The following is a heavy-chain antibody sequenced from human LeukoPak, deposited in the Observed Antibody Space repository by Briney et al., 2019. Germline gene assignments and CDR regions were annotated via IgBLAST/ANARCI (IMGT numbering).Heavy chain of an antibody. J-gene: IGHJ4*02. CDR2: INYSGST. CDR1: GGSFSSYY. Sequence: SETLFLTCAVYGGSFSSYYWSWIRQPPGKGLEWIGEINYSGSTKYNPSLESRVTISVDTSKNHFSLMLTSLTAADTAVYYCARGPPLSPDYDISTGYYNFDYWGQGTLVTVSS. CDR3: ARGPPLSPDYDISTGYYNFDY. V-gene: IGHV4-34*01. D-gene: IGHD3-9*01.